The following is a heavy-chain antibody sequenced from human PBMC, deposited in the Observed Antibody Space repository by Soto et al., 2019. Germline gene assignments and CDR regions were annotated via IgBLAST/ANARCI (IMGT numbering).Heavy chain of an antibody. CDR2: IGTAGDT. J-gene: IGHJ6*03. CDR3: ARAPLADYYYYYMDV. D-gene: IGHD6-13*01. V-gene: IGHV3-13*01. CDR1: GFTFSSYD. Sequence: GGSLRLSCAASGFTFSSYDMHWVRQATGKGLEWVSAIGTAGDTYYPGSVKGRFTISRENAKNSLYLQMNSLRAGDTAVYYCARAPLADYYYYYMDVWGKGTTVTVSS.